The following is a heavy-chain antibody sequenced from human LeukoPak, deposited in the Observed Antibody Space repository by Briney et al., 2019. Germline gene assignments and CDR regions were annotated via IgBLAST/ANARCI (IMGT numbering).Heavy chain of an antibody. CDR3: ARVTHYYDSGSYPY. V-gene: IGHV4-59*01. CDR1: GGSISSYY. J-gene: IGHJ4*02. Sequence: SATLSLTCTVAGGSISSYYWSWIRQPPRKGLEWIGYIYYSGSTNYNPSLKSRVTISVDTSKNQFSLKLSSVTAADTAVYYCARVTHYYDSGSYPYWGQGTLVTVSS. CDR2: IYYSGST. D-gene: IGHD3-10*01.